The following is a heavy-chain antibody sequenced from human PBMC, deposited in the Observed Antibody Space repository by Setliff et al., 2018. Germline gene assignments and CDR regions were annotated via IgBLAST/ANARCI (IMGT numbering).Heavy chain of an antibody. D-gene: IGHD1-26*01. J-gene: IGHJ6*03. CDR1: GGAVSGDY. CDR2: INYSGST. Sequence: PSETLSLTCSVSGGAVSGDYWTWIRQPPGKGLEYIGYINYSGSTNYNPSLKSRVTISGDTSQNQVSLRLRSVNAADPAVYYCATRKSSGRLYYMDVWGKGTTVTVSS. V-gene: IGHV4-59*02. CDR3: ATRKSSGRLYYMDV.